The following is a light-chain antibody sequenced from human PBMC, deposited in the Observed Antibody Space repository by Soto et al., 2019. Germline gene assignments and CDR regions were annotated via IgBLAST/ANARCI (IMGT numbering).Light chain of an antibody. CDR2: DAS. CDR1: QSIATY. J-gene: IGKJ5*01. V-gene: IGKV1-5*01. CDR3: QHYNSYPIT. Sequence: IQLTQSPSSLSASVGDRVTITCRASQSIATYLTWYQQKPGKAPKLLIYDASSLKSGVPSRFSGSGSGTEFTLTTSSLQPDDFATYYCQHYNSYPITFGQGTRLEIK.